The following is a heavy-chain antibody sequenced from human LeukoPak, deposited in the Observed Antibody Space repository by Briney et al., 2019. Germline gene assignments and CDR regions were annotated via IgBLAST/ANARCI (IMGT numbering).Heavy chain of an antibody. V-gene: IGHV3-30*18. CDR2: ISYDGSNK. D-gene: IGHD5-12*01. J-gene: IGHJ3*02. Sequence: PGGSLRLSCAASGFTFSNYGMHWVRQAPGKGLEWVAVISYDGSNKHYEDSVKGRFTISRDNSKNTVFLQMDSLRAEDTAVYYCAKGGRGYSGYDQRIDAFDIWGQGTMVTVSS. CDR1: GFTFSNYG. CDR3: AKGGRGYSGYDQRIDAFDI.